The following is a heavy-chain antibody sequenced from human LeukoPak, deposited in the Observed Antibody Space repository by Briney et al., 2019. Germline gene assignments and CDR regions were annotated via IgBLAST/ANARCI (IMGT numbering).Heavy chain of an antibody. CDR3: AREVTIYDFWSGYYPGWFDP. Sequence: GSLRLSCAASGFTVSSNYMSWVRQAPGKGLEWVSVIYSGGSTYYADSVKGRFTISRDNSKNTLYLQMNSLRAEDTAVYYCAREVTIYDFWSGYYPGWFDPWGQGTLVTVSS. V-gene: IGHV3-53*01. CDR1: GFTVSSNY. J-gene: IGHJ5*02. D-gene: IGHD3-3*01. CDR2: IYSGGST.